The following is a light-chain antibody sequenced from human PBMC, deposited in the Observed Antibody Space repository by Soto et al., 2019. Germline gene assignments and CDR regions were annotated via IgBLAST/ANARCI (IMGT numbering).Light chain of an antibody. Sequence: QSALTQPASVSGSPGQSITISCTGTSSDIGGYDYVSWYQQYSGKAPKLVIYEVTDRPSGVSTRFSGSKSGNTASLTISGLQAEDEADYYCCSYTGGYTHYAFGTGTKLTVL. V-gene: IGLV2-14*01. CDR2: EVT. CDR3: CSYTGGYTHYA. CDR1: SSDIGGYDY. J-gene: IGLJ1*01.